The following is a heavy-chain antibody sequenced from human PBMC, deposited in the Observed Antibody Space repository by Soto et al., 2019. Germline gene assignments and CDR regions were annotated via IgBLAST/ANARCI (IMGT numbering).Heavy chain of an antibody. CDR2: VSGNNGAS. V-gene: IGHV1-18*04. CDR1: GYTSADFG. CDR3: VRDQKYFRVNGNWFDS. J-gene: IGHJ5*01. Sequence: ASVKVSCKASGYTSADFGISWVRQAPGQGLEWMGWVSGNNGASNPAPKVQGRITMTLDTSTGVSYMALRSLRSDDTAIYYCVRDQKYFRVNGNWFDSWGQGTLVTVS. D-gene: IGHD2-2*01.